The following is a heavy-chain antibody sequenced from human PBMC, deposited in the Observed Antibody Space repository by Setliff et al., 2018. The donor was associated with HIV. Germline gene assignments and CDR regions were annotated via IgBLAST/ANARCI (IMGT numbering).Heavy chain of an antibody. J-gene: IGHJ5*02. CDR2: IHTSGNT. CDR1: GGSISSGDYY. Sequence: PSETLSLNCTVSGGSISSGDYYWTWTRQPAGKGMQWIWRIHTSGNTKYNPPLKSRDTISVDTSKSQFSLKLSSLTAADTAVYYCARGRTQWPNYNYFDPWGLGTLVTVSS. V-gene: IGHV4-61*02. CDR3: ARGRTQWPNYNYFDP. D-gene: IGHD6-19*01.